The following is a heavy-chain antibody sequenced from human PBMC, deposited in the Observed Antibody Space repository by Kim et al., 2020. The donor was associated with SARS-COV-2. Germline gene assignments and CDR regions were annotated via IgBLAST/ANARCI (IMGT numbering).Heavy chain of an antibody. J-gene: IGHJ6*02. CDR1: GGSFSGYY. V-gene: IGHV4-34*01. CDR3: ARGEDSSSWYVIRRDYYYYYGMDV. Sequence: SETLSLTCAVYGGSFSGYYWSWIRQPPGKGLEWIGEINHSGSTNYNPSLKSRVSISVDTSKNQFSLKLSSVTAADTAVYYCARGEDSSSWYVIRRDYYYYYGMDVWGQGTTVTVSS. D-gene: IGHD6-13*01. CDR2: INHSGST.